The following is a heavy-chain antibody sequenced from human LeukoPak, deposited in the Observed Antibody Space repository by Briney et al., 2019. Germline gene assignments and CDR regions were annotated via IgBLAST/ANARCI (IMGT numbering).Heavy chain of an antibody. CDR3: ARSGLHIAAGGSNYYFYMDV. CDR1: GGSISSYY. J-gene: IGHJ6*03. Sequence: SETLSLTCTVSGGSISSYYWSWIRQPPGKGLEWIGYIYYSGSTNYNPSLKSRVTISVDTSKNQFSLKLSSVTAADTAVYYCARSGLHIAAGGSNYYFYMDVWGKGTTVTVSS. CDR2: IYYSGST. V-gene: IGHV4-59*08. D-gene: IGHD6-13*01.